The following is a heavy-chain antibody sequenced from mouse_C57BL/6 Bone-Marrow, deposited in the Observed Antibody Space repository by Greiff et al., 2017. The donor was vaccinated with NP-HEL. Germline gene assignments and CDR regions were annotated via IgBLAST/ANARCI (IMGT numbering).Heavy chain of an antibody. CDR3: ASAYYSNYGAMDY. J-gene: IGHJ4*01. CDR1: GFTFSDYY. CDR2: ISNGGGST. V-gene: IGHV5-12*01. Sequence: EVHLVESGGGLVQPGGSLKLSCAASGFTFSDYYMYWVRQTPEKRLEWVAYISNGGGSTYYPDTVKGRFTISRDNAKNTLYLQMSRLKSEDTAMYYCASAYYSNYGAMDYWGQGTSVTVSS. D-gene: IGHD2-5*01.